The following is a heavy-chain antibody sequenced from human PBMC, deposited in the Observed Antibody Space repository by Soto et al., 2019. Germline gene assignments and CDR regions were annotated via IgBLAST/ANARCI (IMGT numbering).Heavy chain of an antibody. CDR1: GFSFGNHA. J-gene: IGHJ4*02. V-gene: IGHV3-30*18. CDR2: ISYDGSKK. Sequence: QVQLVESGGGVVQPGTSLTLSCAASGFSFGNHAIHWVRQAPGKGLEWVAVISYDGSKKYYGDSVKGRFSVSRDNSKNTLDLRVDSLRPEDTAVYYCAKAQDVYYGDYALDYWGRGTVVTVSS. D-gene: IGHD4-17*01. CDR3: AKAQDVYYGDYALDY.